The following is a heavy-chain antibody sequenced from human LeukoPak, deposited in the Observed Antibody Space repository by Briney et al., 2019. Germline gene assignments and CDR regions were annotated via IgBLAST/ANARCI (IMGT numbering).Heavy chain of an antibody. CDR1: GGSISSYY. CDR2: IYTSGST. J-gene: IGHJ6*03. Sequence: PSETLSLTCTVSGGSISSYYWSWIRQPPGKGLEWIGYIYTSGSTNYNPSLKSRVTISVDTSKNQFSLKLSSVTAADTAVYYCAKGTSTVVTPNYYYYYSMDVWGKGTTVTVSS. V-gene: IGHV4-4*09. CDR3: AKGTSTVVTPNYYYYYSMDV. D-gene: IGHD4-23*01.